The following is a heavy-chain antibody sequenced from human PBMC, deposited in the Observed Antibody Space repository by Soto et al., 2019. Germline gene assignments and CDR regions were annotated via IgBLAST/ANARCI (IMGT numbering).Heavy chain of an antibody. V-gene: IGHV1-18*01. CDR1: GYTFTSYG. CDR2: ISAYNGNT. Sequence: QVQLVQSGAEVKKPGASVKVSCKASGYTFTSYGISWVRQAHGQRLEWMGWISAYNGNTNYAQKLEGRVTMTADTSTSTAYMELRSLRSEDTGVYYCARCSLNWGMGCYFDYWGQGTLVTVSS. D-gene: IGHD7-27*01. CDR3: ARCSLNWGMGCYFDY. J-gene: IGHJ4*02.